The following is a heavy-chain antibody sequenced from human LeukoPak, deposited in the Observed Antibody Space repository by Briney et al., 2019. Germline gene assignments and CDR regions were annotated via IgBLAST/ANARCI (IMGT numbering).Heavy chain of an antibody. D-gene: IGHD3-16*01. V-gene: IGHV1-69*13. J-gene: IGHJ4*02. CDR2: IIPIFGTA. Sequence: SVKVSCTASGGTFSSYAISWVRQAPGQGLEWMGGIIPIFGTANYAQKFQGRVTITADESTSTAYMELSSLRSEDTAVYYCARRRYYDYVWGSFDYWGQGTLVTVSS. CDR3: ARRRYYDYVWGSFDY. CDR1: GGTFSSYA.